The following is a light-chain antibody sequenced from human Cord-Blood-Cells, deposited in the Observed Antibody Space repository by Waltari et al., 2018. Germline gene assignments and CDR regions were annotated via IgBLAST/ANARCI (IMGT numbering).Light chain of an antibody. J-gene: IGKJ2*01. CDR1: QSVLYSSNNKNY. Sequence: DIVMTHSPDSLAVSLAERAPITCKSSQSVLYSSNNKNYLAWYQQKPGQPPKLLIYWASTRESGVPDRFSGSGSGTDFTLTISSLQAEDVAVYYCQQYYSTPYTFGQGTKLEIK. CDR3: QQYYSTPYT. CDR2: WAS. V-gene: IGKV4-1*01.